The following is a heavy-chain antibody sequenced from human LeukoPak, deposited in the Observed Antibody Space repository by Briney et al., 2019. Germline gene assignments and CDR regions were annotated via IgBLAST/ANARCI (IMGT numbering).Heavy chain of an antibody. D-gene: IGHD6-19*01. V-gene: IGHV1-8*03. J-gene: IGHJ6*03. CDR3: ARDGGWYKRGLDHYYYYMDV. CDR1: GYTFTSYD. CDR2: MNPNSGNT. Sequence: ASVKVSCKASGYTFTSYDINWVRQATGQGLEWMGWMNPNSGNTGYAQKFQGRVTITRNTSISTAYMELSSLRSEDTAVYYCARDGGWYKRGLDHYYYYMDVWGKGTTVIVSS.